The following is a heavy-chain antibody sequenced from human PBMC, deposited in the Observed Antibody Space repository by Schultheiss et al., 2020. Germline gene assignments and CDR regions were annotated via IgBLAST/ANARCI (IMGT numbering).Heavy chain of an antibody. J-gene: IGHJ3*02. Sequence: GGSLRLSCAASGFTFSSYAMSWVRQAPGKGLEWVSAISGSGGSTYYADSVKGRFTISRDNAKNSLYLQMNSLRAEDTAVYYCAKEVGAYGDIDAFDMWGQGTMVTVSS. CDR1: GFTFSSYA. V-gene: IGHV3-23*01. CDR3: AKEVGAYGDIDAFDM. CDR2: ISGSGGST. D-gene: IGHD4-17*01.